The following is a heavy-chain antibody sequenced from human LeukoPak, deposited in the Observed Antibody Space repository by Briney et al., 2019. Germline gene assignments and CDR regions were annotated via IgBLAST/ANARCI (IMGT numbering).Heavy chain of an antibody. CDR2: IKQDGSEK. V-gene: IGHV3-7*01. D-gene: IGHD1-26*01. CDR3: ARDKIVGATNFDY. J-gene: IGHJ4*02. CDR1: GFTFSSYW. Sequence: GGSLRLSCAASGFTFSSYWMSWVRQAPGKGLEWVANIKQDGSEKYYVDSVKGRFTISRDNAENSLYLQMNSLRAEDTAVYYCARDKIVGATNFDYWGQGTLVTVS.